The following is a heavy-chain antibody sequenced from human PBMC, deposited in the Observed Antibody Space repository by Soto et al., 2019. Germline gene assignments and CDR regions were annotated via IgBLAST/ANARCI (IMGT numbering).Heavy chain of an antibody. D-gene: IGHD4-17*01. Sequence: SETLSLTCTVSCGSVTNSSYYWGWIRQSPGKVLEWIGSVYYRGRSYSKSSVKSRGTISVDTSKNQFSLNFNSVTASDTARYYCVSQRTTVLTQAYFDYWGPGALVTAS. J-gene: IGHJ4*02. CDR2: VYYRGRS. CDR3: VSQRTTVLTQAYFDY. V-gene: IGHV4-39*01. CDR1: CGSVTNSSYY.